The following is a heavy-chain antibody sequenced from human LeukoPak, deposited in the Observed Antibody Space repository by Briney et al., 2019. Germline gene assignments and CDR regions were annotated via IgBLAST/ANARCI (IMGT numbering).Heavy chain of an antibody. CDR1: GDSITSFS. V-gene: IGHV4-4*07. J-gene: IGHJ4*02. CDR2: VLSGGNT. D-gene: IGHD1-26*01. CDR3: VRGTYFYAVSGYFAY. Sequence: SETLSLTCTVSGDSITSFSWNWIRQTAGKGLEWLGEVLSGGNTDYNPSLKSRVAMSVDTSKNQISPKLSSVTAADTAVYFCVRGTYFYAVSGYFAYWGRGIQVTVSS.